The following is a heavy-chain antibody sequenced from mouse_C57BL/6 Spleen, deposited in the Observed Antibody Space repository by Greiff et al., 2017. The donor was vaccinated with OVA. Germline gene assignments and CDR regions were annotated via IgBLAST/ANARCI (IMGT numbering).Heavy chain of an antibody. CDR2: ISYDGSN. J-gene: IGHJ4*01. D-gene: IGHD2-3*01. Sequence: EVQLVESGPGLVKPSQSLSLTCSVTGYSITSGYYWNWIRQFPGNKLEWMGYISYDGSNNYNPSLQNRISITRDTSKNQFFLKLNSVTTEDTATYYCARPISGWGGAMDYWGQGTSVTVSS. CDR3: ARPISGWGGAMDY. CDR1: GYSITSGYY. V-gene: IGHV3-6*01.